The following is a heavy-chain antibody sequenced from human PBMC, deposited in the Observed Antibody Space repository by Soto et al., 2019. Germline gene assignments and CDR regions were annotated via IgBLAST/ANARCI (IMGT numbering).Heavy chain of an antibody. CDR1: GGSIRSSSYY. V-gene: IGHV4-39*02. CDR3: AREYSSSSRPDY. D-gene: IGHD6-6*01. J-gene: IGHJ4*02. Sequence: SETLSLTCSVSGGSIRSSSYYLGWIRQPPGKGLEWIGNIYYSGSTFYNPSLKSRVTISVDTSKNQFSLQLRSVTAADTAVYYCAREYSSSSRPDYWGQGTLVTVSS. CDR2: IYYSGST.